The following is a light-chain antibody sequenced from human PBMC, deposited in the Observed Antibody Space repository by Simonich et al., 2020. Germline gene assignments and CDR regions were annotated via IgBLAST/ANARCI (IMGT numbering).Light chain of an antibody. J-gene: IGKJ1*01. CDR3: QQYYSTPT. CDR1: QSVLYSSNNKNY. CDR2: WAS. V-gene: IGKV4-1*01. Sequence: DIVMTQSPDSLAVSLGERATINCKSSQSVLYSSNNKNYLAWYQQKPGQPPKLLIYWASTRESGVPYHFSGSGSGTDFTLTSSSLQAEDVAVYYCQQYYSTPTFGQGTKVEIK.